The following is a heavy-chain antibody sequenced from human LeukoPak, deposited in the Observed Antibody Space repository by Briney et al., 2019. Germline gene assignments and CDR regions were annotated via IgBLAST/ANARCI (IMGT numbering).Heavy chain of an antibody. CDR2: SNTYTGNT. J-gene: IGHJ6*03. D-gene: IGHD4/OR15-4a*01. CDR1: GGTFTSYA. V-gene: IGHV1-2*02. Sequence: GASVKVSCKASGGTFTSYAISWVRQAPGQGLEWMGWSNTYTGNTHYAQKFQGRVTMTRDTSISTAYMELSRLRSDDTAVYYCAVAKVIYYMDVWGKGTTVTVSS. CDR3: AVAKVIYYMDV.